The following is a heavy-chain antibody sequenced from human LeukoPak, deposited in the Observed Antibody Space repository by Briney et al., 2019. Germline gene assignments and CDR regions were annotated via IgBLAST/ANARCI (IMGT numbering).Heavy chain of an antibody. D-gene: IGHD1-1*01. J-gene: IGHJ4*02. Sequence: GRSLRLSCAASGFTFSSYAMHWVRQAPGKGLEWVAVISYDGSNKYYADSVKGRFTISRDNSKNTLYLQMNSLRAEDTAVYYCASGGRVQSPLDYWGQGTLVTVSS. V-gene: IGHV3-30-3*01. CDR3: ASGGRVQSPLDY. CDR2: ISYDGSNK. CDR1: GFTFSSYA.